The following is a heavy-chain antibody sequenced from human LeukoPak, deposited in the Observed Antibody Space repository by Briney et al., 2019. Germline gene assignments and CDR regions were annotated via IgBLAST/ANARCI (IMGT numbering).Heavy chain of an antibody. CDR1: GFTFSSYS. CDR2: ISSSSYI. CDR3: AREYVSVDYGDFYYFDY. J-gene: IGHJ4*02. Sequence: PGGSLRLSCAASGFTFSSYSMNWVRQAPGKGLEWVSSISSSSYIYYADSVKGRFTISRDNAKNSLYLQMNSLRAEDTAVYYCAREYVSVDYGDFYYFDYWGQGTLVTVSS. D-gene: IGHD4-17*01. V-gene: IGHV3-21*01.